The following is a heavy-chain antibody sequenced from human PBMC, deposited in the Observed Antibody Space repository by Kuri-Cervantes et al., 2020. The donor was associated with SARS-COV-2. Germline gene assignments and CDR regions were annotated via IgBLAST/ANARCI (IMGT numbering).Heavy chain of an antibody. Sequence: GESLKISCAASGFTFSSYWMHWVRQAPGKGLVWVSRINSDGSSTSYADSVKGRFTISRDNAKNTLYLQMNSLRAEDTAVYYCARDSDSSGWYAGDAFDIWGQGTMVTVSS. J-gene: IGHJ3*02. CDR3: ARDSDSSGWYAGDAFDI. V-gene: IGHV3-74*01. D-gene: IGHD6-19*01. CDR2: INSDGSST. CDR1: GFTFSSYW.